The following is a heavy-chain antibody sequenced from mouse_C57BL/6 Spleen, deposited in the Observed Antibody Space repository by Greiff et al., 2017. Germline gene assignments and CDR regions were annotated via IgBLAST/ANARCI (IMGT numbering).Heavy chain of an antibody. CDR3: ARRGGPYAMDY. CDR2: IYPGDGDT. Sequence: QVQLKQSGAELVKPGASVKISCKASGYAFSSYWMNWVKQRPGKGLEWIGQIYPGDGDTNYNGKFKGKATLTADKSSSTAYMQLSSLTSEDSAVYFCARRGGPYAMDYWGQGTSVTVSS. CDR1: GYAFSSYW. D-gene: IGHD1-1*02. J-gene: IGHJ4*01. V-gene: IGHV1-80*01.